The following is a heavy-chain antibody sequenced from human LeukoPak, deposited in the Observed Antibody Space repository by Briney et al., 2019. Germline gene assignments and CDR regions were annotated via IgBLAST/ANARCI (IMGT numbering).Heavy chain of an antibody. D-gene: IGHD4-17*01. Sequence: SETLSLTCGVSGYSINSGYFWGWMRQPPGKGLEWIGSIYSTGSTYYNPSLNSRVTISTDPSKNQFSLKLTSVTAADTAIYCCASKPTVIKSVYMDVWGKGTTVTVSS. CDR3: ASKPTVIKSVYMDV. CDR1: GYSINSGYF. J-gene: IGHJ6*03. CDR2: IYSTGST. V-gene: IGHV4-38-2*01.